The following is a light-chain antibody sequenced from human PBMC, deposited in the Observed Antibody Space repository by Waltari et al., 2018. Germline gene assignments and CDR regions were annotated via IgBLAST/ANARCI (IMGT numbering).Light chain of an antibody. V-gene: IGKV1-5*03. Sequence: DIQMTQSPSTLSASVGDRDTITCRASQSILTWLAWYQQKPGKAPRLLMSKASSLQTGVPSRFSGSGSGTEFTLTISSLEPDDFATYYCQQYNTYSPGPTFGGGTKVEIK. CDR1: QSILTW. J-gene: IGKJ4*01. CDR3: QQYNTYSPGPT. CDR2: KAS.